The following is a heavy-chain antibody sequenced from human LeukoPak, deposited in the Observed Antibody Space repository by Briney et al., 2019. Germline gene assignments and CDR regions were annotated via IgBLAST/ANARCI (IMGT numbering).Heavy chain of an antibody. Sequence: ASVKVSCKASGYTFTSYGISWVRQAPGQGLEWMGWISVYNGHTNYAQNLQGRVTMTTDTSTSTAYMELRNVRSDDTAVYYCARVVQLWLEDLDYWGQGTLVTVSS. J-gene: IGHJ4*02. CDR3: ARVVQLWLEDLDY. CDR2: ISVYNGHT. CDR1: GYTFTSYG. V-gene: IGHV1-18*01. D-gene: IGHD5-18*01.